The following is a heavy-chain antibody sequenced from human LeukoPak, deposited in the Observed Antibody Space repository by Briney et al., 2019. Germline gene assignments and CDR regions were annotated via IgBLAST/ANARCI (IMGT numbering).Heavy chain of an antibody. J-gene: IGHJ4*02. CDR2: ISYDGSNK. CDR3: ARQTSGSYYVGFDY. D-gene: IGHD1-26*01. Sequence: GGSLRLSCAASGFTFSSSGMHWVRQAPGKGLEWVAVISYDGSNKYYADSVKGRFTISRDNSKNTLYLQMNSLRAEDTAVYYCARQTSGSYYVGFDYWGQGTLVTVSS. V-gene: IGHV3-30*03. CDR1: GFTFSSSG.